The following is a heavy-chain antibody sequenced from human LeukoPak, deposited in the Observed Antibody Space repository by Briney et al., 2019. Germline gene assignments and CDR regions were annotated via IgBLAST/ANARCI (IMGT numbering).Heavy chain of an antibody. CDR3: AREGIRRYFGY. CDR1: GYTFTSYD. CDR2: MNPNSGNT. J-gene: IGHJ4*02. V-gene: IGHV1-8*01. Sequence: GASVKVSCKASGYTFTSYDINWVRQATGQGLEWMGWMNPNSGNTGYAQKLQGRVTMTTDTSSSTAYMELRSLRSDDTAAYYCAREGIRRYFGYWGQGTLVTVSS.